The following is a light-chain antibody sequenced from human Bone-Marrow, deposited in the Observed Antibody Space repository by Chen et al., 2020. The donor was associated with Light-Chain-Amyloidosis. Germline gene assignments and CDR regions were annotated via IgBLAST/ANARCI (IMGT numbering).Light chain of an antibody. CDR1: QSMQYNADNKNY. CDR3: QQYYSTPLT. V-gene: IGKV4-1*01. CDR2: WAS. Sequence: DIVKTESPDPVDESLGERATINCKSSQSMQYNADNKNYLAWYEQTQGTLLKLLIYWASTRESGVPHRYPGCGAGLDFPLTISSLQAEDVRVYYGQQYYSTPLTFGQGTRVEIK. J-gene: IGKJ1*01.